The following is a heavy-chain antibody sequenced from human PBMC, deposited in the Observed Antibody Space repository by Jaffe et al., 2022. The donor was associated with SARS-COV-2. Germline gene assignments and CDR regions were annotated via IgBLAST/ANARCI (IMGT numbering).Heavy chain of an antibody. CDR3: AQSRYDSSSPHDY. CDR2: ISGSGGGT. D-gene: IGHD3-22*01. Sequence: EVQLVESGGDLVQPGGSLRLSCAASGFTFNNYAMSWVRQAPGKGLEWVSSISGSGGGTYYADSVKGRFTISRDNSKNTLYLQMNSLRAEDTAVYYCAQSRYDSSSPHDYWGQGTLVTVSS. V-gene: IGHV3-23*04. CDR1: GFTFNNYA. J-gene: IGHJ4*02.